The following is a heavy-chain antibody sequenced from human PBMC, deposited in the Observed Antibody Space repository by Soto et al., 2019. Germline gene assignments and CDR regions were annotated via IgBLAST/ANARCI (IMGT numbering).Heavy chain of an antibody. CDR2: TRNKANNYAS. D-gene: IGHD1-26*01. CDR3: ARDTGGSYDF. CDR1: GFRFSDYY. V-gene: IGHV3-72*01. Sequence: EVQLVESGGGLVQPGGSLRLSCTASGFRFSDYYMDWVRQLPGKGLEWVGRTRNKANNYASEYAPSLKGRLTISRHDSEDSMFLQLNSLKIEHTAVYYCARDTGGSYDFWGQGALVTVSS. J-gene: IGHJ4*02.